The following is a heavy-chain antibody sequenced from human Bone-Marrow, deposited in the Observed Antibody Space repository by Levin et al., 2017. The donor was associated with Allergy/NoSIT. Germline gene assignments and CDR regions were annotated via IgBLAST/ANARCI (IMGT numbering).Heavy chain of an antibody. CDR3: ATTPKAGPMICYDGMAV. CDR1: GYSLSELS. V-gene: IGHV1-24*01. D-gene: IGHD3-16*01. J-gene: IGHJ6*02. CDR2: YDPEEGEA. Sequence: ASVKVSCKTSGYSLSELSMYWVRQAPGKGLEWMGGYDPEEGEATSEQKFQGRVTMTEDTSTDTAHMELRSLTSEDTAVYFCATTPKAGPMICYDGMAVWGQGTTVSVSS.